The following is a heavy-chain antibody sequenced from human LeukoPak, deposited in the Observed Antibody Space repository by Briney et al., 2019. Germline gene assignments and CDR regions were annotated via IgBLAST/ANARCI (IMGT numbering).Heavy chain of an antibody. CDR1: GGSFSGYY. J-gene: IGHJ4*02. Sequence: QTSETLSLTCAVYGGSFSGYYWSWIRQPPGKGLEWIGEINHSGSTNYNPSLKSRVTISVDTSKNQFSLKLSSVTAADTAVYYCARLGTIFGVGPFDYWGQGTLVTVSS. CDR2: INHSGST. CDR3: ARLGTIFGVGPFDY. D-gene: IGHD3-3*01. V-gene: IGHV4-34*01.